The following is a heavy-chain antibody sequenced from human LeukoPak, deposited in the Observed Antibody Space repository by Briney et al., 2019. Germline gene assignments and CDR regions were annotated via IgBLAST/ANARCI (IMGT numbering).Heavy chain of an antibody. CDR2: IYSGGST. J-gene: IGHJ6*03. D-gene: IGHD3-22*01. Sequence: GGSLRLSCAASGFTVSSNYMSWVRQAPGKGLEWVSVIYSGGSTYYADSVKGRFTISRDNSKNTLYLQMNSLRAEDTAVYYCARAPLYYDSFPNYYMDVWGKGTTVTVSS. CDR3: ARAPLYYDSFPNYYMDV. CDR1: GFTVSSNY. V-gene: IGHV3-66*01.